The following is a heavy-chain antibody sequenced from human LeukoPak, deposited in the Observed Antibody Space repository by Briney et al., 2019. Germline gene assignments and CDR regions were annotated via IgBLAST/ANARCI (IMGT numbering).Heavy chain of an antibody. CDR3: ARSTAGLDY. Sequence: GGSLRLSCAASGFTFSNYWMSWVRQAPVKGLEWVANIRQDGSEKYYVDSMRGRFTISRDNAKNSLYLQMSSLRAEDTAVYYCARSTAGLDYWGQGTLVTVSS. CDR2: IRQDGSEK. CDR1: GFTFSNYW. D-gene: IGHD1-1*01. V-gene: IGHV3-7*01. J-gene: IGHJ4*02.